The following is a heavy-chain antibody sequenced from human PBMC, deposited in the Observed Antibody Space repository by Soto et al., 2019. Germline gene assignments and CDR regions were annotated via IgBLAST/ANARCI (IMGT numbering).Heavy chain of an antibody. Sequence: HPGGSLRLSCAASGFTFSSYAMSWVRQAPGKGLEWVSAISGSGGSTYYADSVKGRFTISGDNSKNTLYLQMNSLRAEDTAVYYCAKDAATNPGLYYYYGMGGWGQGTTVTFSS. D-gene: IGHD1-1*01. CDR3: AKDAATNPGLYYYYGMGG. CDR2: ISGSGGST. J-gene: IGHJ6*02. V-gene: IGHV3-23*01. CDR1: GFTFSSYA.